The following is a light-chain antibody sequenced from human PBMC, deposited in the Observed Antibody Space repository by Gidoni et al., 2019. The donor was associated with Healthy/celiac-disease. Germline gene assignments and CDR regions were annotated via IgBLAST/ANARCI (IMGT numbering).Light chain of an antibody. CDR2: ADS. Sequence: SYVLTPPPSVSVAPGKTARITCGGNNIGSKSVHWYQQKPGQAPLLVVYADSDRPSGIPERFSGSNSGNTATLTISRVEAGDEADYYCQVWDSSSDHYVFGTGTKVTVL. J-gene: IGLJ1*01. CDR3: QVWDSSSDHYV. V-gene: IGLV3-21*03. CDR1: NIGSKS.